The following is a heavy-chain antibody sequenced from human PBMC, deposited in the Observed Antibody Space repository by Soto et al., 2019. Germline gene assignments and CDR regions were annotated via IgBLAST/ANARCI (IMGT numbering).Heavy chain of an antibody. D-gene: IGHD2-15*01. J-gene: IGHJ4*02. CDR3: ARNLLGGYCSGGSCPILS. CDR1: GGTFSSYA. V-gene: IGHV1-69*13. CDR2: IIPIFGTA. Sequence: SVKVSCKASGGTFSSYAINWVRQAPGQGLEWMGGIIPIFGTANYAQKFQGRVTITADESTSTAYMELSSLRSEDTALYYCARNLLGGYCSGGSCPILSWGQGTLVTVSS.